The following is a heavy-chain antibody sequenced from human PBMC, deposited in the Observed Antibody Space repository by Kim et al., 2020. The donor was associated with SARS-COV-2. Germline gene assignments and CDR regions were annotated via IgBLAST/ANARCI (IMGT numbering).Heavy chain of an antibody. D-gene: IGHD6-13*01. Sequence: SETLSLTCTVSGGSISSYYWSWIRQPPGKGLEWIGYIDYSGSTNYNPSLKSRVTISVDTSKNQFSLKLSSVTAADTAVYYCARVRSAAAGTPYYYYGMD. CDR3: ARVRSAAAGTPYYYYGMD. CDR1: GGSISSYY. V-gene: IGHV4-59*01. J-gene: IGHJ6*01. CDR2: IDYSGST.